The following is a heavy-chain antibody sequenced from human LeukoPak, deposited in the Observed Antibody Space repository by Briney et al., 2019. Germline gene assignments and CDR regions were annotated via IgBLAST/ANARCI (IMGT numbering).Heavy chain of an antibody. V-gene: IGHV3-21*01. CDR2: ISSSSSYI. Sequence: GGSLRLSCAASGFTFSSYSMNWVRQAPGKGLKWVSSISSSSSYIYYADSVKGRFTISRDNAKNSLYLQMNSLRAEDTAVYYCAREPPLGTVVTGPFDYWGQGTLVTVSS. CDR3: AREPPLGTVVTGPFDY. J-gene: IGHJ4*02. D-gene: IGHD4-23*01. CDR1: GFTFSSYS.